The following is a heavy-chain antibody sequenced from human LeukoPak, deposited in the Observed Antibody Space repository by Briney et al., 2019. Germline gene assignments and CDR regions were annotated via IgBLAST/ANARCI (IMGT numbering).Heavy chain of an antibody. V-gene: IGHV7-4-1*02. CDR1: GYTFTSYA. Sequence: GASVKVSCKASGYTFTSYAMNWVRQAPGQGLEWMGWINTNTGNPTYAQGFTGRFVLSLDTSVSTAYLQISSLKAEDTAVYYCARATEERYCSGGSCYSVSYFDYWGQGTLVTVSS. CDR2: INTNTGNP. D-gene: IGHD2-15*01. J-gene: IGHJ4*02. CDR3: ARATEERYCSGGSCYSVSYFDY.